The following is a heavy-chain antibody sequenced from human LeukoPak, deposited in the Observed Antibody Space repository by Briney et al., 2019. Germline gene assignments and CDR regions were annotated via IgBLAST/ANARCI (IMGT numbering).Heavy chain of an antibody. CDR1: GYSFTSYW. Sequence: GESLKISCKASGYSFTSYWIAWVRQMPGKGLEWMGVIYPGDSHTKYSPSFEGQVTISADKSSNTASLQWSSLKASDTAIYYCARHEIRLQLSPPHYFDYWGQGTLVTVSS. CDR2: IYPGDSHT. D-gene: IGHD1-1*01. V-gene: IGHV5-51*01. CDR3: ARHEIRLQLSPPHYFDY. J-gene: IGHJ4*02.